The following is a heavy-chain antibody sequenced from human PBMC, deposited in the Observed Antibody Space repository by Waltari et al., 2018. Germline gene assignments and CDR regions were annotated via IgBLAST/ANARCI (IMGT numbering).Heavy chain of an antibody. CDR3: ARARIAARRYFDY. CDR2: IKQDGSEK. CDR1: GFTFSSYW. Sequence: EVQLVESGGGLVQPGGSLRLSCAASGFTFSSYWMSWVRQAPGKGLEWVANIKQDGSEKYYVDSVKGRFTISRDNAKNSLYLQMNSLRAEDTAVYYCARARIAARRYFDYWGQGTLVTVSS. V-gene: IGHV3-7*01. D-gene: IGHD6-6*01. J-gene: IGHJ4*02.